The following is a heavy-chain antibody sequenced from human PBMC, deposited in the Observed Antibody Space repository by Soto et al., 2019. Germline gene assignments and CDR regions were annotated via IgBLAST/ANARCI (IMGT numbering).Heavy chain of an antibody. CDR1: GFTFSSYA. V-gene: IGHV3-30-3*01. J-gene: IGHJ6*02. CDR3: AREYDIVVVVDYYYGMDV. CDR2: ISYDGSNK. D-gene: IGHD2-15*01. Sequence: GGSLRLSCAASGFTFSSYAMHWVRQAPGKGQEWVAVISYDGSNKYYADSVKGRFTISRDNSKNTLYLQMNSLRAEDTAVYYCAREYDIVVVVDYYYGMDVWGQGNTVTVSS.